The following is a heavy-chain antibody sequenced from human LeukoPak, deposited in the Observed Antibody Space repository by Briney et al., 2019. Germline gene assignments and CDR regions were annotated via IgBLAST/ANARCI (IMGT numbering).Heavy chain of an antibody. V-gene: IGHV1-46*01. CDR1: GYTFTIYY. CDR2: INPSGDST. D-gene: IGHD6-19*01. Sequence: ASVKVSCKASGYTFTIYYMHWVRQAPGQGLEWMGIINPSGDSTSYAQKFQGRVTMTSDTSTSTVYMELSSLRSDDTAVYYCARDRGWPNIWFDPWGQGTLVTVSP. CDR3: ARDRGWPNIWFDP. J-gene: IGHJ5*02.